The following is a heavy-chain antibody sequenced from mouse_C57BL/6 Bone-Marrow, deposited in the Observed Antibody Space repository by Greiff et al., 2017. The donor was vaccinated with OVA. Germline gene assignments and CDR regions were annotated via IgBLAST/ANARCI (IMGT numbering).Heavy chain of an antibody. D-gene: IGHD1-1*01. CDR1: GYTFTDHT. CDR3: ARRGGSSLDY. J-gene: IGHJ2*01. Sequence: VKVVESDAELVKPGASVKISCKVSGYTFTDHTIHWMKQRPEQGLEWIGYIYPRDGSTKYNEKFKGKATLTADKSSSTAYMQFSSLTSEDSAIYYCARRGGSSLDYWGQGTTLTVSS. CDR2: IYPRDGST. V-gene: IGHV1-78*01.